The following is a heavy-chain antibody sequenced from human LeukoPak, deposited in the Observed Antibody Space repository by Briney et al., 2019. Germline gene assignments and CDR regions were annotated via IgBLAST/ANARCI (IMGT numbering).Heavy chain of an antibody. CDR3: ARRRGTTLYYFDY. D-gene: IGHD2-15*01. CDR2: IYYSGTT. CDR1: GGSITTSGYY. Sequence: SETLSLTCTVSGGSITTSGYYWAWIRQPPGKGLEWIGVIYYSGTTNYNPSLNSRVTISVDTSKNQFSLNLSSVTAADTAVYYCARRRGTTLYYFDYWGQGTLVTVSS. V-gene: IGHV4-39*01. J-gene: IGHJ4*02.